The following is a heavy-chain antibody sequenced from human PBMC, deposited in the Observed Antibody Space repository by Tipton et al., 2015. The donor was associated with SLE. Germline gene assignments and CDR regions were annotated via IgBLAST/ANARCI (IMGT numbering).Heavy chain of an antibody. CDR3: AREGPVGYTSSWPYFDY. J-gene: IGHJ4*02. CDR2: ISYDGSNK. Sequence: SLRLSCAASGFTFSSYAMSWVRQAPGKGLEWVAVISYDGSNKYYADSVKGRFTISRDNSKNTLYLQMNSLRAEDTAVYYCAREGPVGYTSSWPYFDYWGQGTLVTVSS. D-gene: IGHD6-13*01. V-gene: IGHV3-30*03. CDR1: GFTFSSYA.